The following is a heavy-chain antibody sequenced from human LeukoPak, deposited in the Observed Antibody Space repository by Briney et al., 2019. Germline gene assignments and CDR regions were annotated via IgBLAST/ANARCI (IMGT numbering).Heavy chain of an antibody. Sequence: SVKVSCKASGGTFSSYAISWVRQAPGQGLEWMGGIIPIFGTANYAQKFQGRVTITADESTSTAYMELSSLRSEDTAVYYCARAARIVLMVYAIDPYYYYMDVWGKGTTVTVSS. J-gene: IGHJ6*03. CDR1: GGTFSSYA. CDR3: ARAARIVLMVYAIDPYYYYMDV. CDR2: IIPIFGTA. D-gene: IGHD2-8*01. V-gene: IGHV1-69*13.